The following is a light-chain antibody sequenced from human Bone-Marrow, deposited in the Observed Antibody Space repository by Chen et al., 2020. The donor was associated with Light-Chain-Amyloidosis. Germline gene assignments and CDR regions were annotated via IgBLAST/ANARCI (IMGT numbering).Light chain of an antibody. CDR1: NIGSTS. J-gene: IGLJ3*02. CDR2: DDS. Sequence: SYVLPQPPSVSVAPGQTATLPCGGNNIGSTSVHWYQQTPGQAPLLVVYDDSDRPSGIPERLSGSNSGNTATLTISRVEAGDEADYYCQVWDRSSDRPVFGGGTKLTVL. CDR3: QVWDRSSDRPV. V-gene: IGLV3-21*02.